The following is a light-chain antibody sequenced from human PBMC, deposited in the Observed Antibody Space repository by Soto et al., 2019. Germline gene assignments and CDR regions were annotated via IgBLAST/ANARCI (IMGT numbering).Light chain of an antibody. CDR1: QSITNY. CDR3: QQSDSYPYT. CDR2: AAS. Sequence: DIQMTQSPSSLSVSVGDRVTITSRPGQSITNYLNWYQQKPGKAPKLLVYAASSLQSGVPSRFSANGSGTDFTLTISTLQPEDFATYYCQQSDSYPYTFGQGTKLEIK. J-gene: IGKJ2*01. V-gene: IGKV1-39*01.